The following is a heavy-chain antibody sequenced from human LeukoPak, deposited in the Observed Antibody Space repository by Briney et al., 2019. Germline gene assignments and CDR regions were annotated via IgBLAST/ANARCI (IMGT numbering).Heavy chain of an antibody. CDR2: ISAYNGNT. Sequence: ASVKVSCKASGYTFTSYGISWVRQAPGQGLEWMGWISAYNGNTNYAQKLQGRVTITADTSTDTAYMELSSLRSEDTAVYYCATARPWGYGDNWFDPWGQGTLVTVSS. D-gene: IGHD5-18*01. CDR3: ATARPWGYGDNWFDP. CDR1: GYTFTSYG. J-gene: IGHJ5*02. V-gene: IGHV1-18*01.